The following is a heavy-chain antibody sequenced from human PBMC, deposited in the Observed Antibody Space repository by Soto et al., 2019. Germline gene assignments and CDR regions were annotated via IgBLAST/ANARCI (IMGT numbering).Heavy chain of an antibody. CDR1: GFTFSTYG. D-gene: IGHD3-3*01. CDR2: ISYHENNE. Sequence: GGSLRLSCAASGFTFSTYGMHWVRQAPGKGLEWVAVISYHENNEYYADSVKGRFTISRDNSKNTLYLQMNSLRPDDSAVYYCARDRNDYWSGFEGKFYHALDVWGQGTAVTVSS. J-gene: IGHJ6*02. CDR3: ARDRNDYWSGFEGKFYHALDV. V-gene: IGHV3-30*03.